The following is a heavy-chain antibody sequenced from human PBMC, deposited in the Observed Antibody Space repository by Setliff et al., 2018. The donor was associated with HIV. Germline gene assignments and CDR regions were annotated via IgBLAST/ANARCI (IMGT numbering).Heavy chain of an antibody. J-gene: IGHJ4*02. CDR3: SRRGMWSYETGGNPTASFDY. CDR2: IYFSGTP. Sequence: SETLSLTCTVSGGSINSRSYYWAWIRQPPGKGLEWVASIYFSGTPYYNPSLKNRVTISVDTSKNQFSLKLSSVTAADTAVYYCSRRGMWSYETGGNPTASFDYWGQGVLVTVSS. D-gene: IGHD2-8*02. CDR1: GGSINSRSYY. V-gene: IGHV4-39*01.